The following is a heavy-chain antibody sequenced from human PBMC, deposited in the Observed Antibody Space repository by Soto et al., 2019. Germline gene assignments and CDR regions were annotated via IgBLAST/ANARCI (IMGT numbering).Heavy chain of an antibody. CDR3: ARKIYCMDV. J-gene: IGHJ6*02. CDR2: ISHGGST. CDR1: GGSFSSNKW. Sequence: SETLSLTCAVSGGSFSSNKWWSWVRQPPGEGLEWIGEISHGGSTNYNPSLKSRVSVSLDKSKNYFSLSLNSVTAADTAVYFCARKIYCMDVWGQGTTVTVSS. V-gene: IGHV4-4*02.